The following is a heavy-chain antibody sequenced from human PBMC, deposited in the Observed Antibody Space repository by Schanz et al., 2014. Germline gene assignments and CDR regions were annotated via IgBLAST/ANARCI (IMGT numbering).Heavy chain of an antibody. J-gene: IGHJ4*02. V-gene: IGHV3-23*04. CDR3: AKGLYYDNTGGGFDY. Sequence: EGQLAESGGGLVKPGGSLRLSCAASGFTFNSYAMTWVRQAPGKGLEWVSSISHSGGSTYYADSVKGRFTISRDNSKTTLSLQMNSLRAEDTAVYYCAKGLYYDNTGGGFDYWGQGTLVTVSS. D-gene: IGHD3-16*01. CDR2: ISHSGGST. CDR1: GFTFNSYA.